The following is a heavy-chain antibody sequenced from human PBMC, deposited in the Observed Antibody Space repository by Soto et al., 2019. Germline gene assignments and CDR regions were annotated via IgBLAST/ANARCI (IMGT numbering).Heavy chain of an antibody. V-gene: IGHV4-59*01. Sequence: SETLSLTCTVSGGSISSYYWSWIRQPPGKGLEWIGYIYYSGSTNYNPSLKSRVTISVDTSKNQFSLKLSSVTAADTAVYYCARGYHGYYALRVDWFDPWGQGTLVTVSS. CDR3: ARGYHGYYALRVDWFDP. J-gene: IGHJ5*02. CDR1: GGSISSYY. D-gene: IGHD3-10*01. CDR2: IYYSGST.